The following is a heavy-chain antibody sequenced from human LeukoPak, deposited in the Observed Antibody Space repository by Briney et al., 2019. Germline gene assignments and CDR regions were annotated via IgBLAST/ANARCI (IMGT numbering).Heavy chain of an antibody. V-gene: IGHV3-21*01. CDR1: GYTFSSYS. Sequence: GGSLRLSCAASGYTFSSYSINWVRQAPGKGLEWVSSISSSSRNIYYADSVKGRFTISRDNAKNSLYLQMNSLRADDTAVYYCATESVEMATIPLGYWGQGTLVTVSS. J-gene: IGHJ4*02. D-gene: IGHD5-24*01. CDR2: ISSSSRNI. CDR3: ATESVEMATIPLGY.